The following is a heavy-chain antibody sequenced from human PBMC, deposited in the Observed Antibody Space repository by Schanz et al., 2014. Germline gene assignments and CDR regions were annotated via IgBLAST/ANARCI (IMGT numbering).Heavy chain of an antibody. V-gene: IGHV1-69*02. Sequence: QVQLVQSGAEVKKPGPSVKVSCKASRSTFSSYTISWVRQARGQGLEWMGRIIPILGIANYAQKFQGRVTITADRSTSTAYMELSSLRSEDTAVYYCARGYGDSPTDFWGQGTLVTVSS. CDR2: IIPILGIA. CDR3: ARGYGDSPTDF. J-gene: IGHJ4*02. CDR1: RSTFSSYT. D-gene: IGHD4-17*01.